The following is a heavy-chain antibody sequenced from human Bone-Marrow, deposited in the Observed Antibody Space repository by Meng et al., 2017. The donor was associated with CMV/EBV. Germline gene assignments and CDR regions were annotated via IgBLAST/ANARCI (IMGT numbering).Heavy chain of an antibody. J-gene: IGHJ4*02. Sequence: KVSCKGSGYSFTSYWIGWVRQMPGKGLEWMGIIYPGDSDTRYSPSFQGQVTISADKSISTAYLQWSSLKASDTAMYYCASHSSGWYSHFDYWGQGPRVTGFS. CDR1: GYSFTSYW. D-gene: IGHD6-19*01. CDR2: IYPGDSDT. CDR3: ASHSSGWYSHFDY. V-gene: IGHV5-51*01.